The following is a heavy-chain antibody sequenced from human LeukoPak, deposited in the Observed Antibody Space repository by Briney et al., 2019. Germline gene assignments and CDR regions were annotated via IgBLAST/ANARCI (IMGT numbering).Heavy chain of an antibody. CDR2: INPSGGST. J-gene: IGHJ4*02. CDR1: GYTFTSYY. D-gene: IGHD5-12*01. Sequence: ASVKVSCKASGYTFTSYYMHWVRQAPGQGLEWMGIINPSGGSTSYAQKFQGRVTMTRDTSTSTVYMELSSLRSEDTAVYYCARDPGRYSGYDRLDYWGQGTLVTVSS. V-gene: IGHV1-46*01. CDR3: ARDPGRYSGYDRLDY.